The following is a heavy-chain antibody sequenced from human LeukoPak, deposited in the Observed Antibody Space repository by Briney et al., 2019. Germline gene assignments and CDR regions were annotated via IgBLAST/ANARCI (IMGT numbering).Heavy chain of an antibody. D-gene: IGHD4-11*01. CDR1: GFTFNTYG. Sequence: SGGSLRLSCAASGFTFNTYGMNWVRQAPGKGLEWVSYISSSSSTIYYADSVKGRFTISRDNARNSLYLQMNSLRDEDTAVYYCARDRDDYSNRYYYYYYGMDVWGQGTTVTVSS. CDR3: ARDRDDYSNRYYYYYYGMDV. CDR2: ISSSSSTI. J-gene: IGHJ6*02. V-gene: IGHV3-48*02.